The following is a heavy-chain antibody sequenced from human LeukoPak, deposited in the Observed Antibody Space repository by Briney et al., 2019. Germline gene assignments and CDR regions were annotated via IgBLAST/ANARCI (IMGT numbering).Heavy chain of an antibody. V-gene: IGHV3-53*01. J-gene: IGHJ6*04. CDR2: IYSGGST. CDR1: GFTVSSNY. Sequence: GGALRLSCAGSGFTVSSNYMSWVRQAPGKGLEWVSVIYSGGSTYYADSVKGRFTISRDNSKNTLYLQMNSLRAEDTAVYYCARDSLRSHGMDVWGKGTTVTVSS. D-gene: IGHD1-26*01. CDR3: ARDSLRSHGMDV.